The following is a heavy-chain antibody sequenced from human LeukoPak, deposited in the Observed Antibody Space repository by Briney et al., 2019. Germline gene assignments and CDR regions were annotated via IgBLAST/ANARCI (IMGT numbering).Heavy chain of an antibody. CDR2: ISGSGGST. CDR3: AKDSPNVLLWFGPLGAFDI. CDR1: GFTFSSYA. V-gene: IGHV3-23*01. Sequence: GGSLRLSCAASGFTFSSYAMSWVRQAPGKGLGWVSAISGSGGSTYYADSVKGRFTISRDNSKNTLYLQMNSLRAEDTAVYYCAKDSPNVLLWFGPLGAFDIWGQGTMVTVSS. J-gene: IGHJ3*02. D-gene: IGHD3-10*01.